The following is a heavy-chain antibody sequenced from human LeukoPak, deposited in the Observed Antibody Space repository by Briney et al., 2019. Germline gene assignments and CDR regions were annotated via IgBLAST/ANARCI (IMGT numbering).Heavy chain of an antibody. V-gene: IGHV3-30*04. CDR2: ISYDGSNK. D-gene: IGHD2-2*02. CDR1: GFTFSSYA. J-gene: IGHJ6*02. Sequence: PGGSLRLSCAASGFTFSSYAMHWVRQAPGKGLEWVAVISYDGSNKYYADSVKGRFTISRDNSKNTLYLQMSSLRAEDTAVYYCARGTPCSSTSCYKVDYYYGMDVWGQGTTVTVSS. CDR3: ARGTPCSSTSCYKVDYYYGMDV.